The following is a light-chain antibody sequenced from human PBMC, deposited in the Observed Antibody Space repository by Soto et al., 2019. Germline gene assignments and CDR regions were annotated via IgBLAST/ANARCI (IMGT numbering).Light chain of an antibody. CDR2: DAS. CDR3: QQYNSYST. Sequence: EIVLTQSPGTLSLSPGERATLSCRASQSVSSSSLAWYQQKPGQAPRLLLYDASSRATGIPDRFSGSGSGTEFTLTISSLQPDDFATYYCQQYNSYSTFGQGTKVDIK. CDR1: QSVSSSS. V-gene: IGKV3-20*01. J-gene: IGKJ1*01.